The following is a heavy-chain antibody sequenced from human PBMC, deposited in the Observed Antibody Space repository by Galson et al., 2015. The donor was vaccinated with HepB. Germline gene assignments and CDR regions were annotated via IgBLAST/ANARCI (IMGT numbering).Heavy chain of an antibody. V-gene: IGHV3-13*01. CDR2: IGTAGDT. CDR1: GFTFSSYD. J-gene: IGHJ3*02. Sequence: SLRLSCAASGFTFSSYDMHWVRQATGKGLEWVSAIGTAGDTYYPGSVKGRFTISRENAKNSLYLQMNSLRAGDTAVYYCARENAQNAFDIWGQGTMVTVSS. D-gene: IGHD2-2*01. CDR3: ARENAQNAFDI.